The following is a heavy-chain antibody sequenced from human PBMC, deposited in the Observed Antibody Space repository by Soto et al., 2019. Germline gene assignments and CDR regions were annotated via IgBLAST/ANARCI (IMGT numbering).Heavy chain of an antibody. D-gene: IGHD5-12*01. CDR3: ASDVERVATREPVGPLDY. CDR1: GYTFTSYA. Sequence: ASVKVSCKASGYTFTSYAMHWVRQAPGQRLEWMGWINAGNGNTKYSQKFQGRVTITRDTSASTAYMELSSLRSEDTAVYYCASDVERVATREPVGPLDYWGQGTLVTVSS. J-gene: IGHJ4*02. V-gene: IGHV1-3*01. CDR2: INAGNGNT.